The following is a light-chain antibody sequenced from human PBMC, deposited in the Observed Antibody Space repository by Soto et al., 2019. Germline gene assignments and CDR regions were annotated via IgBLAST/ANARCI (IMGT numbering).Light chain of an antibody. CDR2: GAS. CDR1: QSVTKS. V-gene: IGKV3-20*01. CDR3: KQYGGSPRT. J-gene: IGKJ1*01. Sequence: EIVLTQSPGTLSLSPGERATLSCRASQSVTKSLAWYQQKPGQAPRLLIYGASSRATGIPDRFSGSGSGTDFTLTISRLEPEDFAVYYCKQYGGSPRTFGQGTKVE.